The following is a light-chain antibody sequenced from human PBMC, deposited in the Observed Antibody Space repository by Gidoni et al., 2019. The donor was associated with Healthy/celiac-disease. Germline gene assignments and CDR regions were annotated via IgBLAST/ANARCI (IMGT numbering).Light chain of an antibody. V-gene: IGKV1-5*03. CDR3: HHYSSLWT. J-gene: IGKJ1*01. Sequence: DIQMTQSPSTLSASMGDRVTITCRASKSISDWLAWYPQKPGEAPILLIYKASRLDSGVPSRFSGSGSGTQFTLTISSLQPDDFATYYWHHYSSLWTFGQXTKVEIK. CDR1: KSISDW. CDR2: KAS.